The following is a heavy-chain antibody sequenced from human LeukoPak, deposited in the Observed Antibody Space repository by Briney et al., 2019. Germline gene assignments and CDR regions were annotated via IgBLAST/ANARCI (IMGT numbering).Heavy chain of an antibody. CDR1: GGTFSSYA. CDR2: IIPIFGTA. CDR3: ARSRRGYEDC. J-gene: IGHJ4*02. Sequence: ASVKVSCKASGGTFSSYAISWVRQAPGQGLEWMGRIIPIFGTANYAQKFQGRVTITTDESTSTAYMELSSLRSEDTAVYYCARSRRGYEDCWGQGTLVTVSS. V-gene: IGHV1-69*05. D-gene: IGHD5-18*01.